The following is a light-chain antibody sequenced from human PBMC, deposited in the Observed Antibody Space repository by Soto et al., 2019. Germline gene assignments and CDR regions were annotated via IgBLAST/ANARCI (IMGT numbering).Light chain of an antibody. J-gene: IGKJ1*01. V-gene: IGKV3-15*01. CDR3: QQYNNWPRT. CDR2: GAS. CDR1: QSVSST. Sequence: MTQSQPTLSVSPGERAPLSCRASQSVSSTLAWYQQKPGQAPRLLIYGASTRATGIPARFSGSGSGTEFTLTISSLQSEDFAVYYCQQYNNWPRTVGQGTKV.